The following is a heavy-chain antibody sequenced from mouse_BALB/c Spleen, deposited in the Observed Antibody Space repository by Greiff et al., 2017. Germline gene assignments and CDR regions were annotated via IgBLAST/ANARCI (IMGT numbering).Heavy chain of an antibody. CDR3: ARGSISWFAY. CDR2: ISYDGSN. Sequence: ESGPGLVKPSQSLSLTCSVTSYSITSGYYWNWIRQFPGNKLEWMGYISYDGSNNYNPSLKNRISITRDTSKNQFFLKLNSVTTEDTATYYCARGSISWFAYWGQGTLVTVSA. D-gene: IGHD2-10*02. J-gene: IGHJ3*01. V-gene: IGHV3-6*02. CDR1: SYSITSGYY.